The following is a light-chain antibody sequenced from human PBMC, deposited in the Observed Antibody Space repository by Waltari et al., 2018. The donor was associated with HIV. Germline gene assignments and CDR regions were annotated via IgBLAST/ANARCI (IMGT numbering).Light chain of an antibody. V-gene: IGLV2-14*03. J-gene: IGLJ2*01. Sequence: QSALTQPASVSGSPGQSLTISCAGTGAEIGAYNYVAWYQKLPDSVPKLIIYDVTSRPAGISDRFSASKAGNAASLTISGLQAEDEGDYYCSSYTTFNTVIFGGGTKLTVL. CDR2: DVT. CDR3: SSYTTFNTVI. CDR1: GAEIGAYNY.